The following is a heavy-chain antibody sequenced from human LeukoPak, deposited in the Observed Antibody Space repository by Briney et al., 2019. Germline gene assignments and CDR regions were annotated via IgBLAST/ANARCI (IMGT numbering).Heavy chain of an antibody. V-gene: IGHV3-30*03. J-gene: IGHJ4*02. Sequence: GGSLRLSCAASGFTFSSYGMHWVRQAPGKGLEWVAVISYDGSNKYYADSVKGRFTISRDNSKNRLYLQMNSLRAEDTAVYYCAGDSSGYLDYWGQGTLVTVSS. CDR2: ISYDGSNK. D-gene: IGHD3-22*01. CDR3: AGDSSGYLDY. CDR1: GFTFSSYG.